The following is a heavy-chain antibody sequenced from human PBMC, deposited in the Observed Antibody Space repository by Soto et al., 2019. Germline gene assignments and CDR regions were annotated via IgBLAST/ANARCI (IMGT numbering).Heavy chain of an antibody. CDR1: GYTFTSYD. D-gene: IGHD2-2*01. Sequence: GASVKVSCTASGYTFTSYDINWVRQATGQGLEWMGWMNPNSGNTGYAQKFQGRVTMTRNTSISTAYMELSSLRSEDTAVYYCARGLVVPAAIYYYYYYYMDVWGKGTTVTVSS. CDR3: ARGLVVPAAIYYYYYYYMDV. V-gene: IGHV1-8*01. CDR2: MNPNSGNT. J-gene: IGHJ6*03.